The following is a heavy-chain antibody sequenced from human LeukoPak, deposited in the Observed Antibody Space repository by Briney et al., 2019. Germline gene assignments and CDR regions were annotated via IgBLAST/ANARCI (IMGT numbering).Heavy chain of an antibody. Sequence: ASVKVSCKASGYTFTGYYMHWVRQAPGQGLEWMGWINPNSGGTNFAQNFQGRVTMTSDTSISTAYMELSRLRSDDTAVYYCARDQGGYYSSSWVFDYWGQGTLVTVSS. D-gene: IGHD6-13*01. V-gene: IGHV1-2*02. CDR1: GYTFTGYY. CDR3: ARDQGGYYSSSWVFDY. CDR2: INPNSGGT. J-gene: IGHJ4*02.